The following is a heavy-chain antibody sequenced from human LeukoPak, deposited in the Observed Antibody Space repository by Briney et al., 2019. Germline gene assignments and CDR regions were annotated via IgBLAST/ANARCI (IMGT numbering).Heavy chain of an antibody. CDR3: ARDLEPDDDAFDI. V-gene: IGHV3-30*02. J-gene: IGHJ3*02. CDR1: GFAFSSFG. Sequence: GGSLRLSCAASGFAFSSFGMHWVRQTPGKGLEWVAFIRYDGSNKYYADSVQGRFTISRNNSKNTLYLQMNSLRAEDTAVYYCARDLEPDDDAFDIWGQGTMVTVSS. CDR2: IRYDGSNK. D-gene: IGHD1-1*01.